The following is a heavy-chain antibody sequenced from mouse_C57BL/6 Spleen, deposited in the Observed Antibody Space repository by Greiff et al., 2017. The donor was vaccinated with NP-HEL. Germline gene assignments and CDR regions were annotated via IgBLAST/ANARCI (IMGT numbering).Heavy chain of an antibody. D-gene: IGHD2-9*01. CDR3: TPTMVTPLDD. V-gene: IGHV14-4*01. Sequence: VQLQQSGAELVRPGASVKLSCTASGFNIKDDYMHWVKQRPEQGLEWIGWIDPENGDTEYASKFQGKATITADTSSNTAYLQLSSLTSEDTAVYYCTPTMVTPLDDWGQGTTLTVSS. J-gene: IGHJ2*01. CDR2: IDPENGDT. CDR1: GFNIKDDY.